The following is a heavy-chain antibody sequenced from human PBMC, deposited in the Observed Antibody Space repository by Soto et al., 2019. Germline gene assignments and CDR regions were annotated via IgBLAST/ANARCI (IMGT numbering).Heavy chain of an antibody. Sequence: GSLRLSCATSGFIFTSYGMNWVRQAPGKGLEWVSSISGSSSYIYYADSVKGRFTISRDNAKNSLYLQMNSLTAEDTAVYYCARDSHFSVDYWGQGTLVTVSS. CDR3: ARDSHFSVDY. CDR1: GFIFTSYG. V-gene: IGHV3-21*01. J-gene: IGHJ4*02. CDR2: ISGSSSYI.